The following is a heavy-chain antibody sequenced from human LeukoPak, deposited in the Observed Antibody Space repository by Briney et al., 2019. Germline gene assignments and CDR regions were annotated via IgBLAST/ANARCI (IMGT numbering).Heavy chain of an antibody. CDR1: GFTFSSYA. V-gene: IGHV3-7*01. J-gene: IGHJ5*02. Sequence: GGSLGLSCAASGFTFSSYAMSWVRQAPGKGLEWVANIKQDGSEKYYVDSVKGRFTISRDNAKNSLYLQMNSLRAEDTAVYYCARGRGYSWGQGTLVTVSS. CDR2: IKQDGSEK. D-gene: IGHD2-15*01. CDR3: ARGRGYS.